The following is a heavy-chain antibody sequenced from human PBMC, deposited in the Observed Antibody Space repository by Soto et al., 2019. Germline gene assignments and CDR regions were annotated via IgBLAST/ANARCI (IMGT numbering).Heavy chain of an antibody. CDR2: LNAGNGDT. Sequence: QVHLEQSGAVVKQPGASVKVACKASGYSFTTYSMHWVRQAPGQRPEWIGWLNAGNGDTKYSQALQGRVTITVDTSATTVYLELSSLTSEDTAVYYCAKGGYCSTTSCVRWFDPWGQGTQVTVSP. V-gene: IGHV1-3*01. CDR1: GYSFTTYS. D-gene: IGHD2-2*01. J-gene: IGHJ5*02. CDR3: AKGGYCSTTSCVRWFDP.